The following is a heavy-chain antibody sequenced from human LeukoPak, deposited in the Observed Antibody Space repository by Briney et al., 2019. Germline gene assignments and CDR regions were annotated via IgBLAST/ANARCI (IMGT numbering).Heavy chain of an antibody. V-gene: IGHV4-39*01. Sequence: SETLSLTCTVSGGSISSSSYYWGWIRQPPGKGLEWIGSIYYSGSTYYNPSLKSRVTISVDTSKNQFSLKLSSVTAADTAVYYCARHCSSTSCHTGWFDPWGQGTLVTVSS. J-gene: IGHJ5*02. CDR3: ARHCSSTSCHTGWFDP. CDR2: IYYSGST. CDR1: GGSISSSSYY. D-gene: IGHD2-2*02.